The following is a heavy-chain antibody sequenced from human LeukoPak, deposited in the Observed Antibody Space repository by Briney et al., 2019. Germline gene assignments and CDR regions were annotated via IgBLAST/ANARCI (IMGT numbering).Heavy chain of an antibody. Sequence: SETLSLTCTVSGGSISISNYYWSWIRQPAGKGLEWIGRIYTSGSTNYNPSLKSRVTMSVDTSKNQFSLKLSSVTAADTAVYYCARDEDLELRLFVYWGQGTLVTVSS. CDR2: IYTSGST. CDR3: ARDEDLELRLFVY. J-gene: IGHJ4*02. V-gene: IGHV4-61*02. CDR1: GGSISISNYY. D-gene: IGHD1-7*01.